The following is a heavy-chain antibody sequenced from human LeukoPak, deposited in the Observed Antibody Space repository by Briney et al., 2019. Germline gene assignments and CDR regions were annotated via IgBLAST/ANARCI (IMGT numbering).Heavy chain of an antibody. CDR3: ARDHKSLEWPNPTDY. J-gene: IGHJ4*02. Sequence: KSGGSLRLSCAASGFTFTNYAMSWIRQAPGKGLEWVSYISSSGSTIYYADSVKGRFTISRDNAKNSLYLQMNSLRAEDTAVYYCARDHKSLEWPNPTDYWGQGTLVTVSS. V-gene: IGHV3-11*01. CDR1: GFTFTNYA. D-gene: IGHD3-3*01. CDR2: ISSSGSTI.